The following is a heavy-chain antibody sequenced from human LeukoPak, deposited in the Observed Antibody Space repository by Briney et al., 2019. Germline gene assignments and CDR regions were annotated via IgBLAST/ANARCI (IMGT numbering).Heavy chain of an antibody. J-gene: IGHJ5*02. V-gene: IGHV1-46*01. Sequence: ASVKVSCKASGYTFTSYYMHWVRQAPGQGLEWMGIINPSGGSTSYAQKFQGRVTMTRDTSTSTVYMELSSLRSEDTAVYYCAGGGPTVTTYNWFDPWGQGTLVTVSS. D-gene: IGHD4-17*01. CDR1: GYTFTSYY. CDR3: AGGGPTVTTYNWFDP. CDR2: INPSGGST.